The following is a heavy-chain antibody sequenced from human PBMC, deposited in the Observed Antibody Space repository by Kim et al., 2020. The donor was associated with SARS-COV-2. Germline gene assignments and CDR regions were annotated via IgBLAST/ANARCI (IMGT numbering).Heavy chain of an antibody. D-gene: IGHD5-12*01. CDR3: ARRGSGSRLGLDV. V-gene: IGHV4-59*08. Sequence: SNPAVKSRVIISVDTSKNQFSLNLSTVTAGETATYYCARRGSGSRLGLDVWGQGTTVTVSS. J-gene: IGHJ6*02.